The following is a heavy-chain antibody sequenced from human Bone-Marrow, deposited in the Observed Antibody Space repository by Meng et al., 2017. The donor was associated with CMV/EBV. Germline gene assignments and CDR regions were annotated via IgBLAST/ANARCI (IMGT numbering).Heavy chain of an antibody. J-gene: IGHJ6*02. CDR2: IKSKTDGGTT. V-gene: IGHV3-15*01. CDR3: ARNTAMVHYGMDV. Sequence: GESLRLSCAASGFTFSNAWMSWVRQAPGKGLEWVGRIKSKTDGGTTDYAAPVKGRFTISRDDSKNTLYLQMNSLKTEDTAVYYCARNTAMVHYGMDVWGQGTTVTVSS. D-gene: IGHD5-18*01. CDR1: GFTFSNAW.